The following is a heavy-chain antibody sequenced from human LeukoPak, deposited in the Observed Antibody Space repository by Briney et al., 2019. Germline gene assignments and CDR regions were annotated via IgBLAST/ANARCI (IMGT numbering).Heavy chain of an antibody. Sequence: GGSLRLSCATSGFTFSSNWMSWVRQAPGKGLEWVASIKQDGSEQYYVDSVKGRFTISRDNAKNSLYLQMNSLRVEDTAVYYCVRYRANPQLWGQGTLVIVSS. CDR1: GFTFSSNW. V-gene: IGHV3-7*01. CDR3: VRYRANPQL. D-gene: IGHD6-13*01. J-gene: IGHJ4*02. CDR2: IKQDGSEQ.